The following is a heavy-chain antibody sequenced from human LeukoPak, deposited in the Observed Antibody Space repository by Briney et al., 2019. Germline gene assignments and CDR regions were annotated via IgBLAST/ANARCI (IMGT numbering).Heavy chain of an antibody. D-gene: IGHD6-13*01. CDR3: ARGIAAAYYAFDI. Sequence: GGSLRLSCAASGFTVSSNYINWVRQAPGRGLEWVSVISSGGTTYYADSVKGRFTISRDNSKNTLYFQMNSLRVEDTAVYYCARGIAAAYYAFDIWGQGTMLSVSS. V-gene: IGHV3-53*01. J-gene: IGHJ3*02. CDR2: ISSGGTT. CDR1: GFTVSSNY.